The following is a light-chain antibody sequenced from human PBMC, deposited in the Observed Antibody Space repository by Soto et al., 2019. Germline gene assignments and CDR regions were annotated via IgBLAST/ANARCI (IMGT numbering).Light chain of an antibody. V-gene: IGKV1-6*02. CDR3: LQDFAFPHT. J-gene: IGKJ4*01. CDR2: AAS. Sequence: AIQMTQSPSSLSASVGDRVTITCRASQDIRNSLGWYQQKPGQAPNLLIYAASSLEDGAPSRFSGDGPGTDFTLTISGLQPEDFATYYCLQDFAFPHTVGGGTKVDMK. CDR1: QDIRNS.